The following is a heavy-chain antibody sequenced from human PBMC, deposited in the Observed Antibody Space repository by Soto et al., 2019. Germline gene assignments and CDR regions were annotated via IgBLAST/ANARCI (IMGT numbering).Heavy chain of an antibody. CDR3: AKDIGFSVWPVDC. V-gene: IGHV3-43*01. CDR1: GFTFDEYT. J-gene: IGHJ4*02. Sequence: GGALRVSCAASGFTFDEYTMHWVRQAPGKGLEWVSLISWDGGSTYYADSVKGRFTISRDNSKNSLYLQMNSLRTEDTALYYCAKDIGFSVWPVDCWGQGTLVTVSS. CDR2: ISWDGGST. D-gene: IGHD6-25*01.